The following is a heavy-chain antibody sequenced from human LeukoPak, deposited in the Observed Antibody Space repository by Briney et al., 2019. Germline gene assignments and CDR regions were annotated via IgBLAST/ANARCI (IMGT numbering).Heavy chain of an antibody. V-gene: IGHV3-30*02. D-gene: IGHD6-6*01. CDR3: ANHPPYSSSSFAPGY. CDR2: LVYDERI. CDR1: GFPFSSYG. Sequence: GGSLRLSCAASGFPFSSYGMHWVRQAPGKGLEWVARLVYDERIDYANSVKGRFSISRDNSKNTLYLQMNSLRAEDTAVYYCANHPPYSSSSFAPGYWGQGTLVTVSS. J-gene: IGHJ4*02.